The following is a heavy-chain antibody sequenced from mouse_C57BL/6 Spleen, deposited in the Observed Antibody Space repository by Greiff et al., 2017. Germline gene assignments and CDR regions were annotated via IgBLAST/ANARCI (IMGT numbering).Heavy chain of an antibody. Sequence: QVQLQQPGAELVKPGASVKLSCKASGYTFTSYSMHWVKQSPGQGLEWIGMIHPNSGSTNYNEKFKSKATLTVDKSSSTAYMQLSSLTSEDSAVYYCARRHGSSAYFDYWGQGTTLTVSA. J-gene: IGHJ2*01. D-gene: IGHD1-1*01. CDR2: IHPNSGST. V-gene: IGHV1-64*01. CDR3: ARRHGSSAYFDY. CDR1: GYTFTSYS.